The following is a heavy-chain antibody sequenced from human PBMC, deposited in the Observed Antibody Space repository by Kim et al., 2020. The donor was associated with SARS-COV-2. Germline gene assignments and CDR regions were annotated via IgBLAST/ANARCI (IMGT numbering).Heavy chain of an antibody. J-gene: IGHJ5*02. Sequence: ASVKVSCKASGYTFTSYGISWVRQAPGQGLEWMGWISAYNGNTNYAQKLQGRVTMTTDTSTSTAYMELRSLRSDDTAVYYCARARYNWNLGGNWFDPWGQGTLVTVSS. CDR2: ISAYNGNT. CDR1: GYTFTSYG. CDR3: ARARYNWNLGGNWFDP. V-gene: IGHV1-18*01. D-gene: IGHD1-7*01.